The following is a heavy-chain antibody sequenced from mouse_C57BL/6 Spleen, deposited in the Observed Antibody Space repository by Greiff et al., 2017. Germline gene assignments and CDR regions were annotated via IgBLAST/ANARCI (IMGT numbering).Heavy chain of an antibody. Sequence: VQLQQSGPELVKPGASVKISCKASGYAFSSSWMNWVKQRPGKGLEWIGRIYPGDGDTNYNGKFKGKATLTADKSSSTAYMQLSSLTSEDSAVYYCARGEYGNYFYAMDYWGQGTSVTVSS. CDR2: IYPGDGDT. J-gene: IGHJ4*01. CDR3: ARGEYGNYFYAMDY. V-gene: IGHV1-82*01. D-gene: IGHD2-10*02. CDR1: GYAFSSSW.